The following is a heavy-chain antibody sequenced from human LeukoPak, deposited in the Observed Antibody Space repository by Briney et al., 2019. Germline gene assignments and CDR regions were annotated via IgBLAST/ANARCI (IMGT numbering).Heavy chain of an antibody. D-gene: IGHD6-13*01. Sequence: GGSLRLSCAASGFTFSSYWMSWARQAPGKGLEWVANIKQDGSEKYYVDSVKGRFTISRDNAKNSLYLQMNSLRAEDTAVYYCAKDDSSSWYGVFDPWGQGTLVTVSS. CDR2: IKQDGSEK. J-gene: IGHJ5*02. CDR3: AKDDSSSWYGVFDP. V-gene: IGHV3-7*01. CDR1: GFTFSSYW.